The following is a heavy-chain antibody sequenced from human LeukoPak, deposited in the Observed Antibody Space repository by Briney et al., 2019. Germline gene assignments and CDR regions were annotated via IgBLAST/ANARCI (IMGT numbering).Heavy chain of an antibody. CDR2: ISYDGSNK. Sequence: GRSLRLSCAASGFTFSSYGMHWVRQAPGKVLEWVAVISYDGSNKYYTDSVKGRFTISRDNSKNTLYLQMNSPRAEDTAVYYCAKGPGAVAGTDAFDIWGQGTMVTVSS. CDR3: AKGPGAVAGTDAFDI. CDR1: GFTFSSYG. D-gene: IGHD6-19*01. V-gene: IGHV3-30*18. J-gene: IGHJ3*02.